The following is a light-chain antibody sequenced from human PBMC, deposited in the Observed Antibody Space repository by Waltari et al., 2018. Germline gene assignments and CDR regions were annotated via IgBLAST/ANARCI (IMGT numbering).Light chain of an antibody. Sequence: EIVMTQSPATLSVSPGERATPSCRASQSVSSNLAWYQQKAGQAPRPLIYGASTRATGIAARFSGSGSETEFTLTISSLQSEDFAVYYCQQYSNWPPLTFGGGTKVEIK. CDR1: QSVSSN. V-gene: IGKV3-15*01. CDR3: QQYSNWPPLT. CDR2: GAS. J-gene: IGKJ4*01.